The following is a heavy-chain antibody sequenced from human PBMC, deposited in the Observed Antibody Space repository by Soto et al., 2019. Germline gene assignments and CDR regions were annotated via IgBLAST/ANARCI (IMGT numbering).Heavy chain of an antibody. CDR2: ISWNSGSI. Sequence: GGSLRLSCAAAGCTFDDYAMHWVRQAPGKGLEWVSGISWNSGSIGYADSVKGRFTISRDNAKNSLYLQMNSLRAEDTALYYCAKSLVGYGDYDDAFDIWGQGTMVTVSS. V-gene: IGHV3-9*01. CDR1: GCTFDDYA. D-gene: IGHD4-17*01. CDR3: AKSLVGYGDYDDAFDI. J-gene: IGHJ3*02.